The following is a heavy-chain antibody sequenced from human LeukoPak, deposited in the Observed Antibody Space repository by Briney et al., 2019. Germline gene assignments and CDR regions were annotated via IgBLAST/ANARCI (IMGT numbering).Heavy chain of an antibody. V-gene: IGHV1-8*02. Sequence: ASVKVSCKASGYTFTSYGISWARQAPGQGLEWMGWMNPNSGNTGYAQKFQGRVTMTRNTSISTAYMELSSLRSEDTAVYYCARGSRNNWNVYHDAFDIWGQGTMVTVSS. D-gene: IGHD1-20*01. CDR2: MNPNSGNT. J-gene: IGHJ3*02. CDR3: ARGSRNNWNVYHDAFDI. CDR1: GYTFTSYG.